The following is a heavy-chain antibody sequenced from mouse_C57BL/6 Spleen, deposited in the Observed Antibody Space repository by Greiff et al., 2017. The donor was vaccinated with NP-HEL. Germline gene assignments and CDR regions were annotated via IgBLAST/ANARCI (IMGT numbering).Heavy chain of an antibody. Sequence: VQLQQSGPELVKPGASVKISCKASGYAFSSSWMNWVKQRPGKGLEWIGRIYPGDGDTNYNGKFKGKATLTADKSSSTAYMQLSSLTSEDSAVYFCARDPLRRYFDVWGTGTTVTVSS. J-gene: IGHJ1*03. CDR1: GYAFSSSW. CDR2: IYPGDGDT. CDR3: ARDPLRRYFDV. D-gene: IGHD6-1*01. V-gene: IGHV1-82*01.